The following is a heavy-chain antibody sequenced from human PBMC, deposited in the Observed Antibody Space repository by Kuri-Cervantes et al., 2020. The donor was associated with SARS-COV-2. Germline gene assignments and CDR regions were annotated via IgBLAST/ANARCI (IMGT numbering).Heavy chain of an antibody. CDR2: IYPGDPDT. D-gene: IGHD4-17*01. CDR3: ARRAYGEQVDYYYMDV. J-gene: IGHJ6*03. CDR1: GYSFTNYW. V-gene: IGHV5-51*01. Sequence: GGSLRLSCKGSGYSFTNYWIAWVRQMPGKGLEWMGIIYPGDPDTKYSPSFQGQVTISADKSISTAFLQWSSLKASDTAMYYCARRAYGEQVDYYYMDVWGKGTTVTVSS.